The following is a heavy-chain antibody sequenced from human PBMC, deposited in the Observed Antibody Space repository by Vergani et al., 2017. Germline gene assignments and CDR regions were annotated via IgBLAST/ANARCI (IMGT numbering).Heavy chain of an antibody. Sequence: EVQLVESGGGLVQPGRSLRLSCAASGFTFDDYAMHWVRQAPGKGLEWVSGISWNSGSIGYADSVKGRFTISRDNSKNTLYLQMNSLRAEDTAVYYCAKDYYDSSGYYYARGGAVFDYWGQGTLVTVSS. CDR1: GFTFDDYA. J-gene: IGHJ4*02. CDR2: ISWNSGSI. V-gene: IGHV3-9*01. D-gene: IGHD3-22*01. CDR3: AKDYYDSSGYYYARGGAVFDY.